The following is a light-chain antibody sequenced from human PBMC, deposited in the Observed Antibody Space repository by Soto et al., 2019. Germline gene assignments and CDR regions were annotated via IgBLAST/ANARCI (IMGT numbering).Light chain of an antibody. CDR3: SSYTSTNTLV. J-gene: IGLJ2*01. CDR2: GVS. CDR1: SSDVGDYNY. V-gene: IGLV2-14*01. Sequence: QSVLTQPASVSGSPGQSITISCTGTSSDVGDYNYVSWYQQHPGKAPKLIIYGVSNRPSGISNRFSGYKSGNTASLTISGLQAEDEADYYCSSYTSTNTLVFGAGTQLTVL.